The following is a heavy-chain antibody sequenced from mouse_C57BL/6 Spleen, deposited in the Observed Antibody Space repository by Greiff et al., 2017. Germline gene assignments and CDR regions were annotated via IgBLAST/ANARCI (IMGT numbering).Heavy chain of an antibody. CDR2: ISDGGSYT. Sequence: EVQLVESGGGLVKPGGSLKLSCAASGFTFSSYAMSWVRQTPEKRLEWVATISDGGSYTYYPDNVKGRFTISRDHAKNNLYLQMSHLKSEDTAMYYCAREGYDYGSSYRYAYWGQGTLVTVSA. V-gene: IGHV5-4*01. CDR1: GFTFSSYA. D-gene: IGHD1-1*01. CDR3: AREGYDYGSSYRYAY. J-gene: IGHJ3*01.